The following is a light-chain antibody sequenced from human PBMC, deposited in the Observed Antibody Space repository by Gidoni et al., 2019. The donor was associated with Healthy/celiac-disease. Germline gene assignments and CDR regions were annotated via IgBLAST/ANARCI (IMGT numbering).Light chain of an antibody. V-gene: IGKV1-39*01. CDR2: AAS. CDR3: QQSYSTPIT. J-gene: IGKJ3*01. CDR1: QSISSY. Sequence: DIPMTPSPSSLSASVGDRVTITCRASQSISSYLNWYQQKPGKAPKLLIYAASSLQSGVPSRFSGSGSGTDFTLTISSLQPEDFATYYCQQSYSTPITFGPGTKVEIK.